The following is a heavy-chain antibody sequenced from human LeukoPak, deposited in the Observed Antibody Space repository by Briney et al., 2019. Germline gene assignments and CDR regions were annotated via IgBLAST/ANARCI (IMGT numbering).Heavy chain of an antibody. CDR1: GFTFSSYA. J-gene: IGHJ4*02. Sequence: PGGSLRLSCAASGFTFSSYAMSWVRQAPGKGLEWVSAISASGTTTYYADSVQGRFTISRDNSKNTLYLQMNSLRAEDTAVYYCAKSSIFYDSSGYYVGEKYYFDCWGQGTLVTVSS. D-gene: IGHD3-22*01. CDR2: ISASGTTT. V-gene: IGHV3-23*01. CDR3: AKSSIFYDSSGYYVGEKYYFDC.